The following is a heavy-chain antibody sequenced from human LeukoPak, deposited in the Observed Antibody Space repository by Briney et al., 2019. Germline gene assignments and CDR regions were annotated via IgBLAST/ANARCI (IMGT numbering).Heavy chain of an antibody. CDR1: GFSLSSHG. Sequence: GGSLRLSCAASGFSLSSHGMHWVRQAPGKGLEWVAVISYDGSNKYYADSVKGRFAISRDISKNTLYLQMSSLRAEDTALYYCARDFGRQIWSGYWDFWGQGTLVTVSS. V-gene: IGHV3-30*09. D-gene: IGHD3-3*01. J-gene: IGHJ4*02. CDR2: ISYDGSNK. CDR3: ARDFGRQIWSGYWDF.